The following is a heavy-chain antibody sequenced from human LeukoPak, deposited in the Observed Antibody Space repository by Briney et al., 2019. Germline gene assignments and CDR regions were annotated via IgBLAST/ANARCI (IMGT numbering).Heavy chain of an antibody. J-gene: IGHJ4*02. CDR2: IKQDGSEK. V-gene: IGHV3-7*01. CDR3: ARVRSGWPDY. CDR1: GFTFSSYW. Sequence: GGSLRLSCAASGFTFSSYWISWVRQAPGKGLEWVANIKQDGSEKYYVDSVKGRFTISRDNAKNSLYLQMNSLRAEDTAVYYCARVRSGWPDYWGQGTLVTVSS. D-gene: IGHD6-19*01.